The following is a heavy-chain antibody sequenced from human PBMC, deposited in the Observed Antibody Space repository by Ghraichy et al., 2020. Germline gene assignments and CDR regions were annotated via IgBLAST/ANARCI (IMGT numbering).Heavy chain of an antibody. Sequence: GGSLRLSCAASGFTFSDYYMSWIRQAPGKGLEWVSYIISGGSAIYYADSVKGRFTISRDNAKNSLYLQMNSLRAEDTAVYYCATKAPQRYYVPLGGGAFDIWGQGPMVSVSS. J-gene: IGHJ3*02. CDR1: GFTFSDYY. D-gene: IGHD3-22*01. CDR3: ATKAPQRYYVPLGGGAFDI. V-gene: IGHV3-11*04. CDR2: IISGGSAI.